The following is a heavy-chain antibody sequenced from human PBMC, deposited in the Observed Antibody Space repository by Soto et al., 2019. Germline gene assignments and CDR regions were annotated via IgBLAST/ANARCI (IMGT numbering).Heavy chain of an antibody. CDR2: IIPIFGTA. V-gene: IGHV1-69*13. J-gene: IGHJ6*02. CDR3: ASFGFFTGNHFGDYGMDV. D-gene: IGHD2-8*02. Sequence: ASVKVSCKASGGTFSSYAISWVRQAPGQGLEWMGGIIPIFGTANYAQKFQGRVTITADESTSTAYMELSSLRSEDTAVYYCASFGFFTGNHFGDYGMDVWAQGTTVTVSS. CDR1: GGTFSSYA.